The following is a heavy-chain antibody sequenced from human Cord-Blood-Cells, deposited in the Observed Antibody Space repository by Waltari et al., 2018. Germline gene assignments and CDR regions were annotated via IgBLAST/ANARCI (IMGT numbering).Heavy chain of an antibody. CDR1: GFTFSSYE. V-gene: IGHV3-48*03. CDR3: ARVSAAAGDAFDI. D-gene: IGHD6-13*01. Sequence: EVQLVESGGGLVQPGGSLRLSCAASGFTFSSYEMNWVRQAPGKGLEWVSYVSSSGSTIYYADSVKGRFTISRDNAKNSLYLQMNSLRAEDTAVYYCARVSAAAGDAFDIWGQGTMVTVSS. J-gene: IGHJ3*02. CDR2: VSSSGSTI.